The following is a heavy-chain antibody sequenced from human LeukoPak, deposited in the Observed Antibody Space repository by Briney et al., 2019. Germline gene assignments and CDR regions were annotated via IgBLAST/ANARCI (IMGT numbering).Heavy chain of an antibody. CDR1: GGSFSGYY. J-gene: IGHJ4*02. CDR2: INHSGST. V-gene: IGHV4-34*01. D-gene: IGHD3-10*01. Sequence: SETLSLTCAVYGGSFSGYYWSWIRQPPGKGLEWIGEINHSGSTNYNPSLKSRVTISVDTSKNQFSLKLSSVTAADTAVYYCARGTLAATYGYWGQGTLVTVSS. CDR3: ARGTLAATYGY.